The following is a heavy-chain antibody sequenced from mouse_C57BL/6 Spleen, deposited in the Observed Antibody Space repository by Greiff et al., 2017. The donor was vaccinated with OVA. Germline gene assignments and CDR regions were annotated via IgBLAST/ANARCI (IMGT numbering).Heavy chain of an antibody. CDR2: IWSGGIT. V-gene: IGHV2-2*01. CDR1: GFSLTSYG. J-gene: IGHJ4*01. CDR3: ASTGNYAMDY. D-gene: IGHD4-1*02. Sequence: VQLQQSGPGLVQPSQSLSITCTVSGFSLTSYGVHWVRQSPGKGLEWLGVIWSGGITDYNAAFISRLSISKDNSKSQVFFKMNSLQADDTAIYYCASTGNYAMDYWGQGTSVTVSS.